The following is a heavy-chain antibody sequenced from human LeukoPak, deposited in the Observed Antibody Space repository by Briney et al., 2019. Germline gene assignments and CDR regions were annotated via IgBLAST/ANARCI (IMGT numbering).Heavy chain of an antibody. V-gene: IGHV3-53*01. CDR1: GFTVSSNY. Sequence: QPGGSLRLSCAASGFTVSSNYMSWVRQAPGKGLEWVSVIYSGGSTYYADSVKGRFTISRDSSKNTLYLQMNSLRAEDTAVYYCAKDGSGWYEVDYWGQGTLVTVSS. CDR2: IYSGGST. CDR3: AKDGSGWYEVDY. D-gene: IGHD6-19*01. J-gene: IGHJ4*02.